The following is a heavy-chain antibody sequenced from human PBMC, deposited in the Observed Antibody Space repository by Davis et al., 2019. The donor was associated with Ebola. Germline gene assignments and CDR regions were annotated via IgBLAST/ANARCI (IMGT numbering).Heavy chain of an antibody. CDR2: IIPIFGTA. V-gene: IGHV1-69*13. J-gene: IGHJ4*02. CDR3: AKDGATVTTGID. CDR1: GYTFTSYA. D-gene: IGHD4-17*01. Sequence: SVKVSCKASGYTFTSYAISWVRQAPGQGLEWMGGIIPIFGTANYAQKFQGRVTITADESTSTAYMELSSLRSEDTAVYYCAKDGATVTTGIDWGQGTLVTVSS.